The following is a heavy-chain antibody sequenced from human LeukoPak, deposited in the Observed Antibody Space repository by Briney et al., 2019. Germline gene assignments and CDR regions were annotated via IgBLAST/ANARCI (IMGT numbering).Heavy chain of an antibody. V-gene: IGHV4-34*01. CDR3: ARRTGTTSDFDY. Sequence: KPSETLSLTCAVYGGSFSGYYWSWIRQPPVKGLEWIGEINHSGSTNYNPSLKSRVTISVDTSKNQFSLKLSSVTAADTAVYYCARRTGTTSDFDYWGQGTLVTVSS. CDR1: GGSFSGYY. J-gene: IGHJ4*02. D-gene: IGHD1-7*01. CDR2: INHSGST.